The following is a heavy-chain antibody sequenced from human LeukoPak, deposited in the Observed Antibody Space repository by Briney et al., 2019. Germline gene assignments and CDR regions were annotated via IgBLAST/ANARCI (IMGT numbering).Heavy chain of an antibody. CDR3: ARGVEGYGDYVAFDI. V-gene: IGHV4-38-2*02. D-gene: IGHD4-17*01. CDR1: GYSISSGYY. Sequence: SETLSLTCTVSGYSISSGYYWGWIRQPPGKGLEWIGSIYYSGSTYYNPSLKSRVTISVDTSKNQFSLKLSSVTAADTAVYYCARGVEGYGDYVAFDIWGQGTMVTVSS. J-gene: IGHJ3*02. CDR2: IYYSGST.